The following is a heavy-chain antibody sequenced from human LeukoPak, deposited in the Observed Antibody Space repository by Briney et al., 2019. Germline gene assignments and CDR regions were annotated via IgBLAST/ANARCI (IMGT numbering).Heavy chain of an antibody. CDR3: ARLTPTYYYDSSGYSSSDDY. J-gene: IGHJ4*02. CDR2: IYHSGST. V-gene: IGHV4-38-2*01. D-gene: IGHD3-22*01. Sequence: TSETLSLTCAVSGYSISSGYFWGWIRQPPGKGLEWIGSIYHSGSTYYNPSLKSRVTISVDTSKNQFSLKLSSVTAADTAVYYCARLTPTYYYDSSGYSSSDDYWGQGTLVTVPS. CDR1: GYSISSGYF.